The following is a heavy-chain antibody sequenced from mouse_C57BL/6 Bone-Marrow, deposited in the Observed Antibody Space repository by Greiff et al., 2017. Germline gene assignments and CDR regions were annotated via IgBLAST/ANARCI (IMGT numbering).Heavy chain of an antibody. Sequence: DVKLVESGAELVKPGASVKLSCTASGFNIKDYYMHWVKQRTEQGLEWIGRIDPEDGETKYAPKFQGKATITADTSSNTAYLQLSSLTSEDTAVYYCARSEYSNYYFDYWGQGTTLTVSS. J-gene: IGHJ2*01. CDR3: ARSEYSNYYFDY. CDR1: GFNIKDYY. D-gene: IGHD2-5*01. CDR2: IDPEDGET. V-gene: IGHV14-2*01.